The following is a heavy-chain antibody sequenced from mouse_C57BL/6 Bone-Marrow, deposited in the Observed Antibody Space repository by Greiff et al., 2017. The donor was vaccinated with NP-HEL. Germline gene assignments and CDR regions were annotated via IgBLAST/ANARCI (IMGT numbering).Heavy chain of an antibody. J-gene: IGHJ3*01. Sequence: QVQLQQSGAELVRPGASVTLSCKASGYTFTDYEMHWVKQTPVHGLEWIGAIDPETGGTAYNQKFKGKAILTADKSSSTAYMELRSLTSEDSAVYYCTTYYYGREAYWGQGTLVTVSA. CDR2: IDPETGGT. V-gene: IGHV1-15*01. D-gene: IGHD1-1*01. CDR1: GYTFTDYE. CDR3: TTYYYGREAY.